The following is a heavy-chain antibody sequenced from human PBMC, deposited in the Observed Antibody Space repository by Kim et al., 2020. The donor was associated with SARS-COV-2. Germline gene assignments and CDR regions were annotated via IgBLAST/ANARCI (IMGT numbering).Heavy chain of an antibody. J-gene: IGHJ4*02. CDR2: DGSVI. Sequence: DGSVISYADSVTGRFTIARDNTKNTVCLQMNSLRGEDTALYYCVRDSSGSYWGQGTLVSVSS. V-gene: IGHV3-74*01. D-gene: IGHD3-22*01. CDR3: VRDSSGSY.